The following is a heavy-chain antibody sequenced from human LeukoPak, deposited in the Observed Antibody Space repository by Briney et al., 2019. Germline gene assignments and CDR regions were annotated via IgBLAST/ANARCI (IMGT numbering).Heavy chain of an antibody. V-gene: IGHV5-51*01. CDR3: ATLWQRGGPEADY. Sequence: GESLKISCEGFGYSFTKYWIGWVRQMPGKGPEWMGIIYPGDSDTRYSPSFQGQVTLSADKSLSTAYLQWSSLKASDTAMYYCATLWQRGGPEADYWGQGTQVTVSS. CDR1: GYSFTKYW. CDR2: IYPGDSDT. J-gene: IGHJ4*02. D-gene: IGHD3-16*01.